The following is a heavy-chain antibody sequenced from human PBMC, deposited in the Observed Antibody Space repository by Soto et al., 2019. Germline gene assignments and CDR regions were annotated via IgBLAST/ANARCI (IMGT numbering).Heavy chain of an antibody. CDR1: GYTFTSYY. CDR2: STRNGGRT. J-gene: IGHJ4*02. V-gene: IGHV1-46*03. Sequence: QVQLVQSGAEVKNPGASVTVSCRASGYTFTSYYIHWVRQAPGQGLEWMAISTRNGGRTNYAQRFQGRVTVTRDTSTSIVYMELSSLRSEDTAVYYCSRGLVSVDYWGQGTLVTVSS. CDR3: SRGLVSVDY. D-gene: IGHD6-6*01.